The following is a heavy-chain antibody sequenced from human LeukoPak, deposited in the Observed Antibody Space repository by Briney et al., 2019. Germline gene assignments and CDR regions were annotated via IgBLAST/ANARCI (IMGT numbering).Heavy chain of an antibody. J-gene: IGHJ4*02. V-gene: IGHV1-8*01. CDR2: MNPNSCNT. CDR3: ARGLELNFRSWQIAARPYSSSN. Sequence: ASVKVSCKSSGYTFTSYDINWVRQATGQGLEWMGWMNPNSCNTGYAQKFPGRVTMNRNTYTRTAYMELSRLRSEDTAVYYRARGLELNFRSWQIAARPYSSSNWGQGTLVTVSS. CDR1: GYTFTSYD. D-gene: IGHD6-19*01.